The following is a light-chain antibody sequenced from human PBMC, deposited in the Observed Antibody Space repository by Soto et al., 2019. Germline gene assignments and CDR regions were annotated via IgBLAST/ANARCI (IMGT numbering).Light chain of an antibody. J-gene: IGKJ4*01. Sequence: EIGLTQSPGTLSLSPGERATLSCRASQSVSSSYLAWYQQKPGQAPRLLIYGASSRAPGIPDRFSGTGSGTDFTLTISRMEPEDFAVYYCQQYGSSPLTFGGGTKGDIK. CDR2: GAS. CDR1: QSVSSSY. V-gene: IGKV3-20*01. CDR3: QQYGSSPLT.